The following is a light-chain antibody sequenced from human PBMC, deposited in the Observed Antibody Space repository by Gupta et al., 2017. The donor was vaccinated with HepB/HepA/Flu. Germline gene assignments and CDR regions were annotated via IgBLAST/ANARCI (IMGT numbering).Light chain of an antibody. V-gene: IGKV1-27*01. Sequence: TQMTQSPSSLSASVGDRVTITCRASKAISNYLDWYQEKPGKVPKLLIFDASTLQSGVPSRFSGSGSGTDFTTTIRSLQHGDVETYYCQKYNSRTFAQGTKVEIK. J-gene: IGKJ1*01. CDR2: DAS. CDR3: QKYNSRT. CDR1: KAISNY.